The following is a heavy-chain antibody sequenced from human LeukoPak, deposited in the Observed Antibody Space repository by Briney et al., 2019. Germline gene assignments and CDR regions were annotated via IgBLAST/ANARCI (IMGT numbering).Heavy chain of an antibody. CDR3: TRNRGYYVNDY. V-gene: IGHV4-59*01. CDR1: GASLRSSF. J-gene: IGHJ4*02. D-gene: IGHD1-26*01. Sequence: SETLSLTCTVSGASLRSSFWNWIRQPPGRGLEWIGYLSMRGTTNYNPSLKSRVTISADTSENQFSLKVSSVTAANTAVYYCTRNRGYYVNDYWGQGILVIVSS. CDR2: LSMRGTT.